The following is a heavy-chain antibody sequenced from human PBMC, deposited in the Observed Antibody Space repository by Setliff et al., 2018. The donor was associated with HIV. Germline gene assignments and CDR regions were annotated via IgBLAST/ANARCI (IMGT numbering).Heavy chain of an antibody. CDR2: INPNSGGT. CDR3: ARDGSADYYYYYMDL. CDR1: GYTFTGYY. V-gene: IGHV1-2*02. J-gene: IGHJ6*03. D-gene: IGHD2-2*03. Sequence: ASVKVSCKASGYTFTGYYMHWVRQAPGQGLEWMGWINPNSGGTNYAQKFQGRVTMTRDTSTSTVYMELSSLRSEDMAVYYCARDGSADYYYYYMDLWGKGTTVTVSS.